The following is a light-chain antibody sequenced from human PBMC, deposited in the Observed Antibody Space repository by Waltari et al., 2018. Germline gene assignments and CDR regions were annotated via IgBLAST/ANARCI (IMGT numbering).Light chain of an antibody. CDR1: QAISRS. V-gene: IGKV1-13*02. J-gene: IGKJ5*01. Sequence: IQLTQSPSPLSASVGDRVTMTCRASQAISRSVAWFQQKPGKVPKLLIFEASDLEDGVPSRFSGSGGGTRFTLTISSLQPEDFATYYCQHFYSYPSGFGQGTRLEIK. CDR2: EAS. CDR3: QHFYSYPSG.